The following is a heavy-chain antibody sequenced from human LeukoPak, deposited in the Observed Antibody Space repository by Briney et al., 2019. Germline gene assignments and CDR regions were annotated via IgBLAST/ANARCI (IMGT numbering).Heavy chain of an antibody. V-gene: IGHV7-4-1*02. CDR2: INTNTGNP. Sequence: ASVKVSCKASGYTFTSYAMNWVRQAPGQGLEWMGWINTNTGNPTYAQGFTGRFVFSLDTSVSTAYLQISSLKAEDTAVYYCARDQWGTGTTFGSRYYYMDVWGKGTTVTVSS. CDR3: ARDQWGTGTTFGSRYYYMDV. CDR1: GYTFTSYA. J-gene: IGHJ6*03. D-gene: IGHD1-1*01.